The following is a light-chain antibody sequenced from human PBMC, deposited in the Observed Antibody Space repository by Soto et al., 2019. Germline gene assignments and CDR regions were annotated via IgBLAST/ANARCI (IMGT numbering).Light chain of an antibody. Sequence: ELVLTPSPATLSLSPGERATLSCRASQSVSSYLAWYQQKPGQAPRLLIYDASNRATGIPDRFSGSGSGTDFTLTISGLEPEDFAVYYCQQYGSSPRTTCGQGTKVDIK. CDR2: DAS. V-gene: IGKV3-20*01. CDR1: QSVSSY. CDR3: QQYGSSPRTT. J-gene: IGKJ1*01.